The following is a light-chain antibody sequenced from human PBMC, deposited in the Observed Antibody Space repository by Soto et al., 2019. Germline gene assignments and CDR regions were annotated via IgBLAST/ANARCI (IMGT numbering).Light chain of an antibody. J-gene: IGLJ3*02. V-gene: IGLV2-14*01. CDR3: VSYTTGSTWV. Sequence: QSALTQPASVSGSPGQSITISCTGTSSDVGAYNYVSWYQQHPGKVPKLMIYDVSNRPSGVSNRFSGSKSGNTASLTISGLQAEDKADYYCVSYTTGSTWVFGGGTKLTVL. CDR2: DVS. CDR1: SSDVGAYNY.